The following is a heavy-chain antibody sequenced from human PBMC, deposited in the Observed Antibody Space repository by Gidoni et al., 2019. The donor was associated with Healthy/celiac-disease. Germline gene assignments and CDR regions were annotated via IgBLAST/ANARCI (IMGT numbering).Heavy chain of an antibody. V-gene: IGHV4-31*03. Sequence: VQLQASGRGLVKPSQTLSLTCTVAGGSISSGGYSWRCIRQHPGKGLEWIWYIDYSGSTYYNPALKSRVTRSVDTSKNQFSLRLSSVTAAGTAVYYWARFRVVPAARLHYFDYWGQGTLVTVSS. J-gene: IGHJ4*02. CDR2: IDYSGST. D-gene: IGHD2-2*01. CDR1: GGSISSGGYS. CDR3: ARFRVVPAARLHYFDY.